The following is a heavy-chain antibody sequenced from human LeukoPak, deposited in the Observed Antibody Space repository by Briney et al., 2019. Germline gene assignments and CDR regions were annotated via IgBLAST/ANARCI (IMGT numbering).Heavy chain of an antibody. J-gene: IGHJ6*02. CDR1: GFTFSSYG. D-gene: IGHD2-2*01. CDR3: ARDLGDIVVVPAATGGMDV. V-gene: IGHV3-33*01. Sequence: GGSLRLSCAASGFTFSSYGMHWVRQAPGKGLEWVAVIWYDGSNKYYADSVKGRFTISRDNSKNTLYLQMNSLRAEDTAVYYCARDLGDIVVVPAATGGMDVWGQGTTVTVSS. CDR2: IWYDGSNK.